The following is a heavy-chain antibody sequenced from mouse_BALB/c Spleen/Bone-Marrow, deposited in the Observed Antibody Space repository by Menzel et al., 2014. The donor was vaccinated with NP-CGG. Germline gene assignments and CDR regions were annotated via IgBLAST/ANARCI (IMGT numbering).Heavy chain of an antibody. CDR1: GFSLTSYG. J-gene: IGHJ4*01. Sequence: VMLVESGPGLVAPSQSLSIPCTVSGFSLTSYGVHWVRQPPGKGLEWLGVIWAGGSTNYNSALMSRLSISKDNSKSQVFLKMNSLQTDDTAMYYCARRSQGYAMDYWGQGTSVTVSS. V-gene: IGHV2-9*02. D-gene: IGHD3-2*02. CDR3: ARRSQGYAMDY. CDR2: IWAGGST.